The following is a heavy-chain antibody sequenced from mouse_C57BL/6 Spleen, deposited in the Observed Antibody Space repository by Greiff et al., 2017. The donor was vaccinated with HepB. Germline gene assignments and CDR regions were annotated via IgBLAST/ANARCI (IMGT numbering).Heavy chain of an antibody. CDR3: ARARQLRLSFAY. V-gene: IGHV1-22*01. Sequence: EVQLQQSGPELVKPGASVKMSCKASGYTFTDYNMHWVKQSHGKSLEWIGYINPNNGGTSYNQKSKGKATLTVNKSSSTAYMELRSLTSEDSAVYYCARARQLRLSFAYWGQGTLVTVSA. CDR1: GYTFTDYN. CDR2: INPNNGGT. D-gene: IGHD3-2*02. J-gene: IGHJ3*01.